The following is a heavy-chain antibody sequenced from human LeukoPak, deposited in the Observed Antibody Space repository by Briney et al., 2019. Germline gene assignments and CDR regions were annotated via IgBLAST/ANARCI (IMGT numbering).Heavy chain of an antibody. CDR1: GFTFSSYA. D-gene: IGHD3-22*01. J-gene: IGHJ4*02. CDR3: AKDSGPDSSGYYLPGY. V-gene: IGHV3-23*01. Sequence: GGSLRLSCAASGFTFSSYAMSWVRQAPGKGLEWVSAISGSGGSTYYADSVKGRFTISRDNSKNTLYLQMNRLRAEDTAVYYCAKDSGPDSSGYYLPGYWGQGTLVTVSS. CDR2: ISGSGGST.